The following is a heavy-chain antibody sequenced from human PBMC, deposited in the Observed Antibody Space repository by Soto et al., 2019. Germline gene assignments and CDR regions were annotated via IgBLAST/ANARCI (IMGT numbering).Heavy chain of an antibody. CDR3: ARHYCSGGSCLFGP. CDR1: GVTFSSYW. J-gene: IGHJ5*02. D-gene: IGHD2-15*01. CDR2: IKQDGSEK. Sequence: GGSLRLACAASGVTFSSYWMSWVRQAPGKGLEWVANIKQDGSEKYYVGSVKGRFTISRDNAKNSLYLQMNSLRAEDTAVYYCARHYCSGGSCLFGPWGQGTLVTVSS. V-gene: IGHV3-7*01.